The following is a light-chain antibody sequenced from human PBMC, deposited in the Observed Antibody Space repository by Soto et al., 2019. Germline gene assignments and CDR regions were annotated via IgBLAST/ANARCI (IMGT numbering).Light chain of an antibody. CDR2: AAS. V-gene: IGKV1-39*01. CDR3: QQSYSTPPET. J-gene: IGKJ3*01. CDR1: QSISSY. Sequence: DIQMTQSPSSLSASVGDRVTITCRASQSISSYLNWYQQKPGKAPKLLIYAASSLQSGVPARFXGSGSGTDFTLTISSLQPEDFATYYCQQSYSTPPETFGPGTKVDIK.